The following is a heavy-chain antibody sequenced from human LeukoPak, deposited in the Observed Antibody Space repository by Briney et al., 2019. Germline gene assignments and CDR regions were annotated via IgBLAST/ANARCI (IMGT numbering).Heavy chain of an antibody. V-gene: IGHV3-7*01. CDR3: VRDGGVSGYDLLDY. CDR2: INQDGSKE. J-gene: IGHJ4*02. Sequence: GGSLRLSCAASGFTFSNYWMTWVRRAPGKGLEGVAHINQDGSKEYYMDSVKARFTISRDNAKNSPSLQMNSLRAEDTAVYYCVRDGGVSGYDLLDYWGQGTLVTVSS. D-gene: IGHD5-12*01. CDR1: GFTFSNYW.